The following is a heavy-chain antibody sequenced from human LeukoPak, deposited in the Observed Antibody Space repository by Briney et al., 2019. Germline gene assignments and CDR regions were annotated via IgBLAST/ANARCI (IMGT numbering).Heavy chain of an antibody. Sequence: ASVKVSCKASGYTFTDYYVHWVRQAPGQGLEWMGWINPNNGGTNYAQNFQGRVTVTRDTSISTAYMELSSLRSDDTAVYYCVRAGDGNKYNYWGQGTLVTVSS. CDR3: VRAGDGNKYNY. J-gene: IGHJ4*02. CDR1: GYTFTDYY. D-gene: IGHD5-24*01. V-gene: IGHV1-2*02. CDR2: INPNNGGT.